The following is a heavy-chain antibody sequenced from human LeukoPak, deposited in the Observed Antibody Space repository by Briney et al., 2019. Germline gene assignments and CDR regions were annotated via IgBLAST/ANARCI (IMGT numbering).Heavy chain of an antibody. Sequence: PGGSLRLSCAASGFTFSNYWMYWVRQAPGKSPVWVSRINREGRSATCADSVKGRFTISRDNANNTLFLQMINLRVDDTAVYYCAREEMEVAGLQYWGQGTLVTVSS. CDR1: GFTFSNYW. CDR3: AREEMEVAGLQY. CDR2: INREGRSA. V-gene: IGHV3-74*01. D-gene: IGHD6-19*01. J-gene: IGHJ4*01.